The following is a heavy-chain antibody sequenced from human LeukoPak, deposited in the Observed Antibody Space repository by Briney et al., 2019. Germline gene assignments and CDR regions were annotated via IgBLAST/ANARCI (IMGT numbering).Heavy chain of an antibody. Sequence: GASMKVSCKASGYSVTDNHVHWVRQAPRQGLQWMGWINPKSDGTSRLRSFQGRLTMYSDTTINTVYMQLSRLTPDDTAVYFCARRKSGTNPGGFDAWGQGTLITVSS. CDR2: INPKSDGT. CDR1: GYSVTDNH. CDR3: ARRKSGTNPGGFDA. D-gene: IGHD3-10*01. V-gene: IGHV1-2*02. J-gene: IGHJ4*02.